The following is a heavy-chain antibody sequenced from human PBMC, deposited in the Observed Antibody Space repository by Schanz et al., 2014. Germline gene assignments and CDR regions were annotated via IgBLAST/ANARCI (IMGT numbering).Heavy chain of an antibody. CDR3: AKDPSHGDYDYYFDY. D-gene: IGHD3-22*01. CDR1: GFTFSSYV. CDR2: ISASGGST. V-gene: IGHV3-23*01. Sequence: EGQLLESGGGLIQPGGSLRLSCAASGFTFSSYVMSWVRQAPGKGLEWVSTISASGGSTYYADSVKGRFTISRDRFQNTLYLRMSSLRAEDTAVYYCAKDPSHGDYDYYFDYWGQGTLVTVSS. J-gene: IGHJ4*02.